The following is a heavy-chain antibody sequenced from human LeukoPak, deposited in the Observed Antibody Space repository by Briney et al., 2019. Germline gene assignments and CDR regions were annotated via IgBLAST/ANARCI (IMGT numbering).Heavy chain of an antibody. CDR3: ARFREGSPAFDI. D-gene: IGHD2-15*01. Sequence: ASVKVSCKASGGTFSSYAIGWVRQAPGQGLEWMGRIIPILGIANYAQKFQGRITITADKSTSTAYMELSSLRSEDTAVYYCARFREGSPAFDIWGQGTMVTVSS. CDR1: GGTFSSYA. V-gene: IGHV1-69*04. CDR2: IIPILGIA. J-gene: IGHJ3*02.